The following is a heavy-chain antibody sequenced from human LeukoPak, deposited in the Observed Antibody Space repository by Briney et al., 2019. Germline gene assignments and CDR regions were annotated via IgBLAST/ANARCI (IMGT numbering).Heavy chain of an antibody. CDR2: ISGSGGST. D-gene: IGHD3-10*01. CDR1: GFTVTNHH. CDR3: ANLWFGELTLAYSPPYFDY. Sequence: PGGSLRLSCAASGFTVTNHHMSWVRQAPGKGLEWVSAISGSGGSTYYADSVKGRFTISRDNSKNTLYLQMNSLRAEDTAVYYCANLWFGELTLAYSPPYFDYWGQGTLVTVSS. J-gene: IGHJ4*02. V-gene: IGHV3-23*01.